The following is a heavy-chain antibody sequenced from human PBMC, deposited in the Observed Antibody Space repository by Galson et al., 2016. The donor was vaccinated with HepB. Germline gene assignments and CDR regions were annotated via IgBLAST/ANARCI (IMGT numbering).Heavy chain of an antibody. V-gene: IGHV2-70*11. J-gene: IGHJ4*02. Sequence: PALVKPTQTLTLTCTFSGFSLSTSGMCVNWIRQPPGKALGWLARIDWNDNKYYSTSLRTRLTISKDTSKNQVVLTMTNMDPVDTATFYCARTLSDYDFWSGFYDWGQGTLVTVSS. CDR2: IDWNDNK. CDR1: GFSLSTSGMC. CDR3: ARTLSDYDFWSGFYD. D-gene: IGHD3-3*01.